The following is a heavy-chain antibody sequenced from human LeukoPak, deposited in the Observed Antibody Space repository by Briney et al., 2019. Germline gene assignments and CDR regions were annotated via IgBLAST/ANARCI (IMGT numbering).Heavy chain of an antibody. CDR3: ARTLGPLWFGELDY. CDR2: ISAYNGNT. J-gene: IGHJ4*02. Sequence: GASVKVSCKASGYTFTSYGISWVRRAPGQGLEWMGWISAYNGNTNYAQKLQGRVTMTTDTSTSTAYMELRSLRSDDTAVYYCARTLGPLWFGELDYWGQGTLVTVSS. CDR1: GYTFTSYG. D-gene: IGHD3-10*01. V-gene: IGHV1-18*01.